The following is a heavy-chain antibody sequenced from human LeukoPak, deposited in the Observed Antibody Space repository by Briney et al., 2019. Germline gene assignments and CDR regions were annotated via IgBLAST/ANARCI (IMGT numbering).Heavy chain of an antibody. CDR1: GFTFEDYT. J-gene: IGHJ4*02. V-gene: IGHV3-43*01. Sequence: GGSLRLSCVVSGFTFEDYTMHWVRQAPGKGLEWVSLISWVSGTTSYGDSVRGRFTISRDNSKNSLHLQMTSLRTEDTALYYCVREGNVHSLAYFDTWGQGTLVTVSS. CDR2: ISWVSGTT. D-gene: IGHD1-26*01. CDR3: VREGNVHSLAYFDT.